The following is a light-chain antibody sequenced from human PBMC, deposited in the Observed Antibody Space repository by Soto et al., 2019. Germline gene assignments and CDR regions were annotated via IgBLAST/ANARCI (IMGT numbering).Light chain of an antibody. CDR1: SSNIGGTNY. J-gene: IGLJ2*01. CDR3: ASWDDRLGAVI. V-gene: IGLV1-47*02. CDR2: SNN. Sequence: QSVLTQPPSASGTPGQRVFISCSGSSSNIGGTNYAYWYQQLPGAAPKHLMHSNNLRPSGVPERISGSKSGTSASLAISGLRSEDEAVYYCASWDDRLGAVIFGGGTKLTVL.